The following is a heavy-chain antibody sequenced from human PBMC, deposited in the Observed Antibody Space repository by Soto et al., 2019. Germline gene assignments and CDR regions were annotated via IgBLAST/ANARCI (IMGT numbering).Heavy chain of an antibody. D-gene: IGHD3-16*02. CDR1: GFSFSNYW. CDR3: STDLSGQYDY. CDR2: TNEDGSRT. J-gene: IGHJ4*02. V-gene: IGHV3-74*01. Sequence: EVQLVESGGGLVQSVGSLRLSCAASGFSFSNYWMHWVRQAPGKGLVWVSRTNEDGSRTDYADSVQGRFTISRDNANNALYLHMNSLRAEDTAIYYCSTDLSGQYDYWGQGVLVTVSS.